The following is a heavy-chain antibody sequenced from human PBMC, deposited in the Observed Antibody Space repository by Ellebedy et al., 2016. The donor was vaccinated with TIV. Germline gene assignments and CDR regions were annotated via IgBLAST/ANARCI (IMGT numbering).Heavy chain of an antibody. CDR3: ARLRVGASMPTDY. V-gene: IGHV4-31*03. CDR2: IYYSGET. Sequence: MPSETLSLTCTVSGDSISRGGYYWGLIRQHPGKGLEWIGSIYYSGETFYNPSLKSRATVSSEKSMNRFSLRLTSVTAAETAVYYCARLRVGASMPTDYWGPGTLVTVSS. J-gene: IGHJ4*01. D-gene: IGHD1-26*01. CDR1: GDSISRGGYY.